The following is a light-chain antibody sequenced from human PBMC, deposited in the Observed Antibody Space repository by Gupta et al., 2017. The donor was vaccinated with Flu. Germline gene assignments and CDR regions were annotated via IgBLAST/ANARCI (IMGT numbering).Light chain of an antibody. Sequence: EIVLTQCPGTLSLSPGERATLSCRASQSVGSDYLAWYQQKLGQAPRLLIYGASSRPTGIPDRFSGSGSGTDFTLTISRLDPEDFAVFYCQQYGTSPVTFGQGTRLDI. CDR1: QSVGSDY. J-gene: IGKJ5*01. V-gene: IGKV3-20*01. CDR2: GAS. CDR3: QQYGTSPVT.